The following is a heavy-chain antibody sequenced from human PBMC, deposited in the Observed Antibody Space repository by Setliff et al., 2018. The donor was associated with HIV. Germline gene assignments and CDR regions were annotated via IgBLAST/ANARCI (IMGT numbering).Heavy chain of an antibody. V-gene: IGHV1-18*01. J-gene: IGHJ3*01. CDR2: ISTYNGNT. CDR3: ARNKLSDAFDV. CDR1: GYTFTHYA. Sequence: GASVKVSCKTSGYTFTHYAVSWVRQAPGQGLEWMRWISTYNGNTNYALKLQGRVNMTTDTSTSTAYLELRRLRSDDTAVYFCARNKLSDAFDVWGPGTMVTVSS. D-gene: IGHD1-1*01.